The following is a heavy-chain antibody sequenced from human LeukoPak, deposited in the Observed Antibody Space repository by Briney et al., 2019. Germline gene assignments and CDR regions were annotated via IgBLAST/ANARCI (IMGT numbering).Heavy chain of an antibody. V-gene: IGHV4-61*05. J-gene: IGHJ4*02. CDR2: IYTSGST. CDR3: ARGKYYYGSGSENKFDY. Sequence: SETLSLTCTVSGGSISSSSYYWGWIRQPPGKGLEWIGRIYTSGSTNYNPSLKSRVTMSVDTSKNQFSLKLSSVTAADMAVYYCARGKYYYGSGSENKFDYWGQGTLVTVSS. CDR1: GGSISSSSYY. D-gene: IGHD3-10*01.